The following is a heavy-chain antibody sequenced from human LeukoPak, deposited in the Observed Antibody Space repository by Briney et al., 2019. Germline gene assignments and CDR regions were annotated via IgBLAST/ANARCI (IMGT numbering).Heavy chain of an antibody. CDR2: IIPIFGTA. J-gene: IGHJ5*02. Sequence: GASVKVSCKASGGTFSSYAISWVRQAPGQGLEWMGGIIPIFGTANYAQKFQGRVTITADKSTSTVYMELSSLRSEDTAVYYCARSGTTVVTPRQYNWFDPWGQGTLVTVSS. V-gene: IGHV1-69*06. CDR1: GGTFSSYA. CDR3: ARSGTTVVTPRQYNWFDP. D-gene: IGHD4-23*01.